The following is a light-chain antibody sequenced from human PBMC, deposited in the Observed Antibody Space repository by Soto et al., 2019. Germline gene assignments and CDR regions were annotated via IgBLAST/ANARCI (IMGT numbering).Light chain of an antibody. CDR3: SSYSNDNTRACV. CDR1: SGDIGSYNR. CDR2: EVT. V-gene: IGLV2-14*01. Sequence: QSVLPQPASVPGSPGQSITISCTGTSGDIGSYNRVSWYQQHPGQAPKLIIYEVTDRPSGVSNRFSGSKSGNTASLTISGLQAEDEAEYYCSSYSNDNTRACVFGTSTNVTV. J-gene: IGLJ1*01.